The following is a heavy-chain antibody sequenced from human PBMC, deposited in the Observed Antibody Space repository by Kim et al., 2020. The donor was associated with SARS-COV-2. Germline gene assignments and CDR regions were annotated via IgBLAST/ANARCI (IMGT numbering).Heavy chain of an antibody. V-gene: IGHV5-51*01. Sequence: GESLKISCKGSGYSFTSYWIGWVRQMPGKGLEWMGIIYPGDSDTRYSPSFQGQVTISADKSISTAYLQWSSLKASDTAMYYCARRSEVVPAAIYAFDIWGQGTMVTVSS. D-gene: IGHD2-2*02. CDR3: ARRSEVVPAAIYAFDI. J-gene: IGHJ3*02. CDR2: IYPGDSDT. CDR1: GYSFTSYW.